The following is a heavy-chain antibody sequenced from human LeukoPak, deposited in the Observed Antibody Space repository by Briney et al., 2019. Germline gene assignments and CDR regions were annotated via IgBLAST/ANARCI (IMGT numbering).Heavy chain of an antibody. J-gene: IGHJ4*02. CDR2: MNPDGSTK. V-gene: IGHV3-7*05. CDR3: ARDSGYSAFDY. CDR1: RFAFSSSW. D-gene: IGHD5-12*01. Sequence: GGPLRLSCAASRFAFSSSWMAWVRQAPGKGLEWVANMNPDGSTKNYVDSVTGRFTISRDNAKNSLYLQMNSLRADDTAVYYCARDSGYSAFDYWGQGTLVTVSS.